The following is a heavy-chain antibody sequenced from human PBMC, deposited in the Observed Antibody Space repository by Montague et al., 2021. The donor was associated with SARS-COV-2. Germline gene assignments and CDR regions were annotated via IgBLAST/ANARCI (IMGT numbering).Heavy chain of an antibody. Sequence: SLRLSCAASGFTFGSYGIHWVRPAPGKGLEWVAVVWAGDGSRTXXXDXXXARFTVSRDNSRNTVYLQMDSLRVEDTAVYYCARDADTSSHFGIFDQWGQGTLVTVSS. J-gene: IGHJ4*02. CDR1: GFTFGSYG. CDR3: ARDADTSSHFGIFDQ. V-gene: IGHV3-33*01. D-gene: IGHD3-22*01. CDR2: VWAGDGSRT.